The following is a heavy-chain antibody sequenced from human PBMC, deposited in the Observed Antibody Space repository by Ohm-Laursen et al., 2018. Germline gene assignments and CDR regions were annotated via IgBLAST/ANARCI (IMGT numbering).Heavy chain of an antibody. V-gene: IGHV3-15*01. D-gene: IGHD4-23*01. J-gene: IGHJ4*02. CDR1: GFTFSSYG. Sequence: SLRLSCTASGFTFSSYGMSWVRQAPGKGLEWVGRIKSKTDGGTTDYAAPVKGRFTISRDDSKNTLYLQMNSLKTEDTAVYYCTTGGYGGQPFFDYWGQGTLVTVSS. CDR3: TTGGYGGQPFFDY. CDR2: IKSKTDGGTT.